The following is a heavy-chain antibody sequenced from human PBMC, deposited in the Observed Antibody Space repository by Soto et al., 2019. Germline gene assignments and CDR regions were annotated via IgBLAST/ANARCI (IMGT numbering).Heavy chain of an antibody. CDR2: IWYDGSNK. Sequence: QVQLVESGGGVVQPGRSLRLSCAASGFTFSSYGMHWVRQVPGKGLEWVAVIWYDGSNKYYADSVKGRFTISRDNSKNTLYLKRNSLRAEDTAVYYCARDRRARAHSYYGMDVWGQGTTVTVSS. D-gene: IGHD3-10*01. J-gene: IGHJ6*02. CDR3: ARDRRARAHSYYGMDV. V-gene: IGHV3-33*01. CDR1: GFTFSSYG.